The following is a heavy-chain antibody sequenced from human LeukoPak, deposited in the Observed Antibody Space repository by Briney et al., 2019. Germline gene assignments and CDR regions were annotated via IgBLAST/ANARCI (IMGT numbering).Heavy chain of an antibody. CDR2: IYFSGST. J-gene: IGHJ3*01. CDR3: ARQGGLEWFGEFGAFDY. D-gene: IGHD3-10*01. V-gene: IGHV4-39*01. CDR1: GGSIGSSSYY. Sequence: SETLALSCSVSGGSIGSSSYYWGWIRQPPGGGPEWIGSIYFSGSTYYNSSLRSRISISIDRSKNQFSLKLSSVTVADTAVYYCARQGGLEWFGEFGAFDYWGQGTAVTVSS.